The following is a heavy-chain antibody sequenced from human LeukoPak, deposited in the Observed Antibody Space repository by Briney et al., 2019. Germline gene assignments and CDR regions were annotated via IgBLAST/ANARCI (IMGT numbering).Heavy chain of an antibody. J-gene: IGHJ5*02. V-gene: IGHV4-59*01. CDR2: IYYSGST. D-gene: IGHD6-13*01. CDR1: GGSISSYY. CDR3: ARYIAAAGRWFDP. Sequence: PSETLSLTCTVSGGSISSYYWSWVRQPPGKGLEWIRYIYYSGSTNYNPSLKSRVTISVDTSKNQFSLKLSSVTAADTAVYYCARYIAAAGRWFDPWGQGTLVTVSS.